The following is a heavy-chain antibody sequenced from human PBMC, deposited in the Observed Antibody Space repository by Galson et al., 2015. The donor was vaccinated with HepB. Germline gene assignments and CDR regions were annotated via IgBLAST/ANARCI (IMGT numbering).Heavy chain of an antibody. V-gene: IGHV5-10-1*01. CDR1: GYSFTSYW. CDR2: IDPSGSYT. J-gene: IGHJ1*01. D-gene: IGHD2-15*01. Sequence: QSGAEVKKPGESPMISCQGSGYSFTSYWISWVRQMPGKGLEWQGRIDPSGSYTNYSPTFQGHVTISADKSTSTAYLQWSSLKASDTAMYYCARHDNLRSFGVYCSGCSCHEFQHWGQGTLVTVSS. CDR3: ARHDNLRSFGVYCSGCSCHEFQH.